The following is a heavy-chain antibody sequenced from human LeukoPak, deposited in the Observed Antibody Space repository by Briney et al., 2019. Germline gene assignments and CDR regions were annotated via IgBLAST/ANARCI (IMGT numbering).Heavy chain of an antibody. CDR2: ISAYNGNT. J-gene: IGHJ6*02. CDR1: GYTFTSYG. V-gene: IGHV1-18*01. D-gene: IGHD6-13*01. CDR3: ARDLDGEGSSYYYYYYGMDV. Sequence: ASVKVSCKASGYTFTSYGISWVRQAPGQGLEWMGWISAYNGNTNYAQKLQGRVTMTTDTSTSTAYMELRSLRSDDTAVYYCARDLDGEGSSYYYYYYGMDVWGQGTTVTVSS.